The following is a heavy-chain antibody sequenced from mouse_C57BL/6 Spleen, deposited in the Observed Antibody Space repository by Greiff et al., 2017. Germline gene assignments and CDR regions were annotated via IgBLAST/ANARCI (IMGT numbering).Heavy chain of an antibody. V-gene: IGHV3-6*01. CDR3: ASSYLGWFAY. J-gene: IGHJ3*01. CDR1: GYSITSGYY. CDR2: ISYDGSN. D-gene: IGHD3-3*01. Sequence: EVKLQESGPGLVKPSQSLSLTCSVTGYSITSGYYWNWLRQFPGNKLEWMGYISYDGSNNYNPSLKNRISITRDTSKNQFFLKLNSVTTEDTATYYCASSYLGWFAYWGQGTLVTVSA.